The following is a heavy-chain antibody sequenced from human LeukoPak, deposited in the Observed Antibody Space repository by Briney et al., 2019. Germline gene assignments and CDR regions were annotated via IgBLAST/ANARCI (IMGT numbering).Heavy chain of an antibody. J-gene: IGHJ2*01. CDR3: ARTRGSRWYFDL. V-gene: IGHV5-51*01. D-gene: IGHD3-10*01. CDR2: IYPGDSDT. CDR1: GYSFANYW. Sequence: GESLKISCKGSGYSFANYWIGWVRQMPGKGLEWMGIIYPGDSDTRYNPSFQGHVIISADESGSTAYLQWSSLRASDTAVFYCARTRGSRWYFDLWGRGTLVIVSS.